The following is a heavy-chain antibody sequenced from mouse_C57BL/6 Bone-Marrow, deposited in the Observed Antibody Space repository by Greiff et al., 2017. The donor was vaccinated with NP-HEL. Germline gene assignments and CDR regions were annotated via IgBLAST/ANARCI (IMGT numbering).Heavy chain of an antibody. CDR3: TTVYDGYYPFAY. D-gene: IGHD2-3*01. Sequence: EVQVVESGAELVRPGASVKLSCTASGFDIKDDYMHWVKQRPEQGLEWIGWIDPENGDTEYASKFQGKATITADTSSNTAYLQLSSLTSEDTAVYYCTTVYDGYYPFAYWGQGTLVTVSA. CDR2: IDPENGDT. CDR1: GFDIKDDY. J-gene: IGHJ3*01. V-gene: IGHV14-4*01.